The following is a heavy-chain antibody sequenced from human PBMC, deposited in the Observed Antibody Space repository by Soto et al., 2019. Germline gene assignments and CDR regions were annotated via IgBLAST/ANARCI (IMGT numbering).Heavy chain of an antibody. Sequence: PSETLSLTCTVSGGSISSYYWSWIRQPPGKGLEWIGYIYYSGSTNYNPSLKSRVTISVDTSKNQFSLKLSSVTAADTAVYYCARTSMISTAMVYPPPVSLDYWGQGTLVTVSS. CDR3: ARTSMISTAMVYPPPVSLDY. CDR2: IYYSGST. J-gene: IGHJ4*02. D-gene: IGHD5-18*01. CDR1: GGSISSYY. V-gene: IGHV4-59*01.